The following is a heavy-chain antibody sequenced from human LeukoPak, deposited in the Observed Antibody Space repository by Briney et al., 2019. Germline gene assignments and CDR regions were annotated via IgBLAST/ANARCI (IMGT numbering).Heavy chain of an antibody. CDR2: ISTSGGST. CDR1: GFTFSTYA. D-gene: IGHD1-26*01. CDR3: AKEPYSGSQLLDY. V-gene: IGHV3-23*01. Sequence: GGSLRLSCAASGFTFSTYAMTWVRQAPGKGLEWVSAISTSGGSTYYADSVKGRFTISRDNSKNTLYLQMNSLRAEDTAVYYCAKEPYSGSQLLDYWGQGTLVTVSS. J-gene: IGHJ4*02.